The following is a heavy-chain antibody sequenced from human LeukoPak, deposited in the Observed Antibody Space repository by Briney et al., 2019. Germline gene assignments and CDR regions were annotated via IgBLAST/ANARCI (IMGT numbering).Heavy chain of an antibody. CDR3: IRDNDRWSFDI. D-gene: IGHD1-1*01. Sequence: GGSLRLSCVASGFTLSNYCMHWVRQDPGKGLMWVSRIKGDGTYTNSADSVKGRFTISRDNAKNTLYLQLNTLRVEDTAVYYCIRDNDRWSFDIWGQGTVVTVSS. CDR1: GFTLSNYC. CDR2: IKGDGTYT. V-gene: IGHV3-74*01. J-gene: IGHJ3*02.